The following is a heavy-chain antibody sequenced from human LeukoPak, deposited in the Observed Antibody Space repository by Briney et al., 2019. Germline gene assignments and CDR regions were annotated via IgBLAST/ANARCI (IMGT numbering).Heavy chain of an antibody. CDR3: ARQGVRRPSDY. CDR2: VYYGGST. CDR1: GGSISRNSYY. D-gene: IGHD3-10*01. J-gene: IGHJ4*02. V-gene: IGHV4-39*01. Sequence: SETLSLTCTVSGGSISRNSYYWAWLRQPPGKGLEWIGSVYYGGSTYNNPSLKSRVIISVDTSKNQFSLKLTSLTAADTAVYYCARQGVRRPSDYWGQGTLVTVSS.